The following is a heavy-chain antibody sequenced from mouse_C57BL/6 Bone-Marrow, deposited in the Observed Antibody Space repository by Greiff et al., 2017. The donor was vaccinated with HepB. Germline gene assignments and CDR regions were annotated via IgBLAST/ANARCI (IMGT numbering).Heavy chain of an antibody. CDR1: GYTFTSYW. Sequence: VQLQQPGAELVRPGSSVKLSCKASGYTFTSYWMHWVKQRPIQGLEWIGNIDTSDSETHYNQKFKDKATLTVDKSSSTAYMQLSSLTSEDSAVYYCARSWYGYPYAMDYWGQGTSVTVSS. CDR2: IDTSDSET. CDR3: ARSWYGYPYAMDY. J-gene: IGHJ4*01. V-gene: IGHV1-52*01. D-gene: IGHD2-2*01.